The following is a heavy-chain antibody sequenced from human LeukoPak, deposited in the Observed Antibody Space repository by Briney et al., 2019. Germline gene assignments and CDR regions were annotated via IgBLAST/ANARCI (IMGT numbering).Heavy chain of an antibody. CDR2: ISGSGGST. CDR3: AKGLVVPAAMRTGGMDV. CDR1: GLTFSSYA. D-gene: IGHD2-2*01. V-gene: IGHV3-23*01. J-gene: IGHJ6*02. Sequence: SGGSLRLSCAASGLTFSSYAMSLVRQAPGKGLEWVSAISGSGGSTYYADSVKGRFTISRDNSKNPLYLQMNSLRAEDTAVYYCAKGLVVPAAMRTGGMDVWGQGTTVTVSS.